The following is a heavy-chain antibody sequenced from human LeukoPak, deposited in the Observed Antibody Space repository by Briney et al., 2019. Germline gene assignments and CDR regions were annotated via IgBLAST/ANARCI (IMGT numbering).Heavy chain of an antibody. CDR1: GFTFSSYW. CDR2: INSDGSST. D-gene: IGHD4-17*01. J-gene: IGHJ4*02. Sequence: PGGSLRLSCAASGFTFSSYWMHWVRQAPGKGLVWVSRINSDGSSTSYAESVKGRFTISRDNAKNTLYLQTNSLRAEDTAVYYCATGSSGDYYFDYWGQGTLVTVSS. V-gene: IGHV3-74*01. CDR3: ATGSSGDYYFDY.